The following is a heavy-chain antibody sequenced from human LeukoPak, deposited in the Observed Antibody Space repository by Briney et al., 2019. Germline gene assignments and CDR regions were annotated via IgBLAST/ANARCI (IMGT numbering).Heavy chain of an antibody. CDR3: VKGRESSGYRYRYFFDF. V-gene: IGHV3-43*01. J-gene: IGHJ4*02. D-gene: IGHD3-22*01. CDR2: ISWDGGST. Sequence: PGGSLRLSCAASGFTFDDYTMHWVRQAPGKGLEWVSLISWDGGSTYYADSVKGRFTISRDNSKNSLYLQMNSLRGEDTAFYYCVKGRESSGYRYRYFFDFWGQGTRVTVSS. CDR1: GFTFDDYT.